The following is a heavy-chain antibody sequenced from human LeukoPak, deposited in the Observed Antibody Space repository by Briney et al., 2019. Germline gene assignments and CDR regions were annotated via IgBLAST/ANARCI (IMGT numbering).Heavy chain of an antibody. D-gene: IGHD3-22*01. Sequence: PGGSLRLSCAASGFTFSTYGMHWVRQAPGKGLEWVAFIRYDGSNKYYADSVKGRFTISRDNSKNTLYLQMNSLRAEDTAVYYCAKDWDYYDSSGYYDYWGQGTLVTVSS. CDR2: IRYDGSNK. CDR1: GFTFSTYG. J-gene: IGHJ4*02. V-gene: IGHV3-30*02. CDR3: AKDWDYYDSSGYYDY.